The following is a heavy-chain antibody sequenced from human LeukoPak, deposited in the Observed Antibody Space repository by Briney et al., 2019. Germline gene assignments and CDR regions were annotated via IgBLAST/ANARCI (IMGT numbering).Heavy chain of an antibody. Sequence: SETLSLTCTVSGGSISSYYWSWIRQPAGKGLEWIGSIYYSGSTYYNPSLKSRVTISVDTSKNQFSLKLSSVTAADTAVYYCARHRPNSIVVVSYFDYWGQGTLVTVSS. V-gene: IGHV4-59*05. CDR3: ARHRPNSIVVVSYFDY. CDR2: IYYSGST. CDR1: GGSISSYY. J-gene: IGHJ4*02. D-gene: IGHD3-22*01.